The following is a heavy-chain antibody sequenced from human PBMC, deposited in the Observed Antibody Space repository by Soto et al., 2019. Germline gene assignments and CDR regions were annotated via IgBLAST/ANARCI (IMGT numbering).Heavy chain of an antibody. Sequence: SVKVSCKASGGSFSSFAFSWVRQAPGQGLEWMGGIIPMFGSANYAQEFLGRVTFTADDSTSTAYMEISGLTFEDTAFYYCAGREFASSSFHYYYYAVDVWGQGTTVTVSS. CDR3: AGREFASSSFHYYYYAVDV. J-gene: IGHJ6*02. CDR2: IIPMFGSA. CDR1: GGSFSSFA. V-gene: IGHV1-69*13. D-gene: IGHD6-6*01.